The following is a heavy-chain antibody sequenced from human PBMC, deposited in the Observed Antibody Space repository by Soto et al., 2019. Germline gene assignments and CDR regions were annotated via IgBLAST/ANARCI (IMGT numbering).Heavy chain of an antibody. CDR1: GGSITIGGYC. D-gene: IGHD3-10*01. CDR2: ICHSGNT. J-gene: IGHJ5*02. CDR3: ARVWFGESSWFDP. V-gene: IGHV4-30-2*01. Sequence: SETLSLTCTVSGGSITIGGYCWIWIRQPPGQGLEWIGYICHSGNTYYNPSLKSRVTTSLDRSKNQFSLNLSSVTAADTAVYYCARVWFGESSWFDPWGQGTLVTVSS.